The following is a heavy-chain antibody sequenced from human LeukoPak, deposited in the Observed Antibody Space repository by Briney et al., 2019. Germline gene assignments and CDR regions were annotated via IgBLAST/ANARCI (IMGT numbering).Heavy chain of an antibody. Sequence: ASVKVSCKASGYTFTGYYMHWVRQAPGQGLEWMGWINPSSGGTNYAQEFQGRVTMTRDTSISTAYMELSRLRSDDTAVYYCARDHPYCTNGVCYDDYWGQGTLVTVSS. J-gene: IGHJ4*02. CDR1: GYTFTGYY. D-gene: IGHD2-8*01. V-gene: IGHV1-2*02. CDR3: ARDHPYCTNGVCYDDY. CDR2: INPSSGGT.